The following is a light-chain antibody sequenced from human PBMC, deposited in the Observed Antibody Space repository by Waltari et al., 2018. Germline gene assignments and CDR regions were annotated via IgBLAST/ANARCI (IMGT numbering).Light chain of an antibody. CDR2: SNN. J-gene: IGLJ3*02. CDR3: AAWDDRVRGRV. Sequence: QSVLTQPPSASGTPGQRVTISCSGSTSNIGANLVYWYQQLPGMAPKLLIYSNNHGPAGVPDRFPDSKAGTSASLAISGLRSEDEADYYCAAWDDRVRGRVFGGGTKLTVL. CDR1: TSNIGANL. V-gene: IGLV1-47*02.